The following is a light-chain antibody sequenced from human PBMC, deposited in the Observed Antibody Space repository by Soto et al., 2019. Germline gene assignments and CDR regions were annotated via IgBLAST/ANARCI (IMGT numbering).Light chain of an antibody. CDR3: QQRYNSSQT. J-gene: IGKJ1*01. CDR1: QSVSRT. V-gene: IGKV3-11*01. Sequence: EVVLTQSPATLSLSPGERANLSCRTSQSVSRTLAWYQQKSGQAPRLLIYDASNRATGIPTWFSGSGSGTDFNLTILSLEPQDFAVYYCQQRYNSSQTFGQGTKVDIK. CDR2: DAS.